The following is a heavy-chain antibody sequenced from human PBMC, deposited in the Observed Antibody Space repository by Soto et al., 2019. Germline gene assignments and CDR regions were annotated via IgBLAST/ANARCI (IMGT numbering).Heavy chain of an antibody. CDR2: IIPIFGTA. V-gene: IGHV1-69*06. J-gene: IGHJ4*02. Sequence: SVKVSCKASGGTFSSYAISWVRQAPGQGLEWMGGIIPIFGTANYAQKFQGRVTITADKSTSTAYMELSSLRSEDTAVYYCARSGRASQGRFDYWGQGTLGTVSS. CDR3: ARSGRASQGRFDY. D-gene: IGHD3-10*01. CDR1: GGTFSSYA.